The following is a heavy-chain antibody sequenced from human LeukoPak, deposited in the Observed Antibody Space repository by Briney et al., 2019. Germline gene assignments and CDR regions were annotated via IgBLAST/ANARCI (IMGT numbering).Heavy chain of an antibody. CDR1: GFTFSSYA. D-gene: IGHD7-27*01. Sequence: GGSLRLSCAASGFTFSSYAMSWVRQAPGKGLGWVSGISGRGGSTYYADSVKGRFTISRDNSRNMLYLQMNSLRADDTAVYYCAKDPTGDPDYFDYWGQGTLVTVSS. J-gene: IGHJ4*02. CDR2: ISGRGGST. V-gene: IGHV3-23*01. CDR3: AKDPTGDPDYFDY.